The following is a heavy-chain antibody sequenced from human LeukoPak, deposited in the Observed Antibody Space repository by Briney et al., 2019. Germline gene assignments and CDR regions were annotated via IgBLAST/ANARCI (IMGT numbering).Heavy chain of an antibody. D-gene: IGHD3-22*01. J-gene: IGHJ4*02. CDR3: AKDRSYYDSSGYIYYFDH. Sequence: HPGGSLRLSCAASGFTFSTFAMIWVRQPPGKGLEWVSSIFPSGGEIHYADSVKGRFTISRDNSKSTLYLQMNSLRAEDTAVYYCAKDRSYYDSSGYIYYFDHWGQGTLVTVSS. CDR2: IFPSGGEI. V-gene: IGHV3-23*01. CDR1: GFTFSTFA.